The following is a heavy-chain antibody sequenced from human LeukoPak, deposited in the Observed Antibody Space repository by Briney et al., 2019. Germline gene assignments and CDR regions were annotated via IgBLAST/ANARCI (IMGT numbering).Heavy chain of an antibody. V-gene: IGHV3-15*01. D-gene: IGHD5-18*01. Sequence: GGSLRLSCAASGFTFSNAWMSWVRQAPGKGLEWVGRIKSKTDGGTTDYAAPVKGRVTISRDDSQNTLYLQMNSLKTEDTAVYYCTTRRGYSYGSPHYWGQGTLVTVSS. CDR1: GFTFSNAW. CDR2: IKSKTDGGTT. J-gene: IGHJ4*02. CDR3: TTRRGYSYGSPHY.